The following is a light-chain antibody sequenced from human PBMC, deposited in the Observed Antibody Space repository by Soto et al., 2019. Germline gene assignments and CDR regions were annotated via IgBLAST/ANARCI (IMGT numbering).Light chain of an antibody. CDR1: QSVSSSY. CDR2: GAS. V-gene: IGKV3-20*01. CDR3: QQYGSLLT. Sequence: EIVLTQSPGTLSFSPGERATLSCRASQSVSSSYLAWYQQKPGQAPRLLIYGASSRATGIPDRFSGSGSGTDFTLTISRLEPEDFAVHYCQQYGSLLTFGGGTTGDI. J-gene: IGKJ4*01.